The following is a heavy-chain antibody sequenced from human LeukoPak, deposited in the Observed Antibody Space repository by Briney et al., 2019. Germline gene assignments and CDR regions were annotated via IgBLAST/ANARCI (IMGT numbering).Heavy chain of an antibody. J-gene: IGHJ4*02. CDR2: INPNSGGT. Sequence: ASVKVSCKASGYTFTGYYMHWVRQAPGQGLEWMGWINPNSGGTNYAQDFHGRVTMTRDTSISTAYMELSRLTSDDTAVYYCARSLSPVYFDYWGQGTLVTVSS. V-gene: IGHV1-2*02. CDR1: GYTFTGYY. CDR3: ARSLSPVYFDY.